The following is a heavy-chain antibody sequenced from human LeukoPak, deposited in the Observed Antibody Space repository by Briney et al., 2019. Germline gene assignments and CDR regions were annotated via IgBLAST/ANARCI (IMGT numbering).Heavy chain of an antibody. CDR3: ARDRPQYGDYVTPLDY. Sequence: GASVKVSCKASGYTFTSYYMHWVRQAPGQGLEWMGIINPSGGSTSYAQKFQGRVTMTRDMSTSTVYMELSSLRSEDTAVYYCARDRPQYGDYVTPLDYWGQGTLVTVSS. CDR1: GYTFTSYY. D-gene: IGHD4-17*01. CDR2: INPSGGST. V-gene: IGHV1-46*01. J-gene: IGHJ4*02.